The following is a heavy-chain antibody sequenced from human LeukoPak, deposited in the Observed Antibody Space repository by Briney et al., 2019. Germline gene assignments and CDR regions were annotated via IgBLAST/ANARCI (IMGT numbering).Heavy chain of an antibody. CDR2: ISGSGGST. CDR1: GFTFSSYA. V-gene: IGHV3-23*01. J-gene: IGHJ4*02. Sequence: PGGSLRLSCAASGFTFSSYAMSWVRQAPGKGLEWVSAISGSGGSTYYADSVKGRFTISRDNSKNTLYLQMNSLRAEDTAVYYCAKLTGGSGTRGNYFDYWGQGTLVTVSS. CDR3: AKLTGGSGTRGNYFDY. D-gene: IGHD3-10*01.